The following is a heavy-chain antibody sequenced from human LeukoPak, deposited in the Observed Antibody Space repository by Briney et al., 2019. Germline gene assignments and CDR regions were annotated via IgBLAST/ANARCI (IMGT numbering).Heavy chain of an antibody. J-gene: IGHJ6*01. CDR2: IIPILGIA. V-gene: IGHV1-69*04. Sequence: GASVKVSCKASGGTFSSYAISWVRQAPGQGLEWMGRIIPILGIANYAQKFQGRVTITADKSTSTAYMELSSLRSEDTAVYYCARGTLRFLEWLNGQHYYGMDVWGQGTTVTVS. CDR3: ARGTLRFLEWLNGQHYYGMDV. D-gene: IGHD3-3*01. CDR1: GGTFSSYA.